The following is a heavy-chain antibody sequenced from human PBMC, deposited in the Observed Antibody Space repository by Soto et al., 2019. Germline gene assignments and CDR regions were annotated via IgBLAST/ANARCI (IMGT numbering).Heavy chain of an antibody. J-gene: IGHJ4*02. V-gene: IGHV3-30-3*01. D-gene: IGHD5-18*01. CDR3: ARDFARTAMGPDDY. CDR2: ISYDGSNK. CDR1: GFTFSSYA. Sequence: QTGGSLRLSCAASGFTFSSYAMHWVRQAPGKWLEWVAVISYDGSNKYYADSVKGRFTISRDNSKNTLYLQMNSLRAEDTAVYYCARDFARTAMGPDDYWGQGXLVTVPS.